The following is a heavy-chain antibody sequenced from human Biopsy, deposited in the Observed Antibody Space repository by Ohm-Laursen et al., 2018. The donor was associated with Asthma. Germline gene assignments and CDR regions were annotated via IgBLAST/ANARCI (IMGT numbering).Heavy chain of an antibody. CDR3: ARKAGSCISRTCYSLDF. V-gene: IGHV1-69*13. CDR2: INSVFGTT. CDR1: GGTFNTYV. D-gene: IGHD2-2*01. Sequence: SVKVSCKSLGGTFNTYVIGWVRQAPGQGLEWMGGINSVFGTTTYPQKLQDRVTITADDSTSTVYMELSSLRSEDTAVYYCARKAGSCISRTCYSLDFWGQGALVTVSS. J-gene: IGHJ4*02.